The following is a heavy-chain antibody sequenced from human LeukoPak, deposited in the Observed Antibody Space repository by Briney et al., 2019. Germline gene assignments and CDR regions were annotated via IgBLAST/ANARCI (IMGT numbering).Heavy chain of an antibody. J-gene: IGHJ2*01. CDR2: ISGSDSNT. CDR1: GFTLSSYG. Sequence: PGGTLRLSCAASGFTLSSYGMSWVRQAPGKGLDWVSAISGSDSNTYYADSVKGRFTISRDNSKNTLYLQMNSLRAEDTAVYYCARKRSSTNWYFDLWGRGTLVTVSS. D-gene: IGHD1-14*01. CDR3: ARKRSSTNWYFDL. V-gene: IGHV3-23*01.